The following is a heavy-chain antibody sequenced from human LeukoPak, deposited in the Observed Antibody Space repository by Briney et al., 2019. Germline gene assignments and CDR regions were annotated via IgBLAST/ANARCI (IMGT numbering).Heavy chain of an antibody. CDR2: IKQDGSEK. V-gene: IGHV3-7*03. Sequence: GGSLRLSCAASGFTFSSYWMSWVRQAPGKGLEWVANIKQDGSEKYYVDSVKGRFTISRDNAKNSLYLQMNSLRAEDTAVYYCAKEGGVDYGDYGDWGQGTLVTVSS. J-gene: IGHJ4*02. D-gene: IGHD4-17*01. CDR3: AKEGGVDYGDYGD. CDR1: GFTFSSYW.